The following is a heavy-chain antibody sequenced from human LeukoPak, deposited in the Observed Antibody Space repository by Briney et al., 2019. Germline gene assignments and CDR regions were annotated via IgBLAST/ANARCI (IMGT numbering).Heavy chain of an antibody. D-gene: IGHD2-15*01. Sequence: GGSLRLSCAASGFTFNNAWMSWVRQAPGKGLEWVGRFKSKTDGGATDYAAPVKGRFTISRDDSKNTLYLQMNSLKTEDTAVYYCTTLPYCSGGSCSRLFDYWGQGTLVTVSS. CDR2: FKSKTDGGAT. J-gene: IGHJ4*02. CDR1: GFTFNNAW. CDR3: TTLPYCSGGSCSRLFDY. V-gene: IGHV3-15*01.